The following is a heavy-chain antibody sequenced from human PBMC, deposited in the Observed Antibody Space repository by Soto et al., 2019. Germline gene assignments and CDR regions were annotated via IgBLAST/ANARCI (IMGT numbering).Heavy chain of an antibody. CDR1: GDSVSSNSAG. J-gene: IGHJ6*03. CDR2: TYYRSKWYF. CDR3: ARGSWDDVSGHYYMDV. V-gene: IGHV6-1*01. Sequence: QVQLQLSGPGLVTPSQTLALTCAISGDSVSSNSAGWHWIRQTPSRGLEWLGRTYYRSKWYFNYAVSVESRITINPDTSKNQVSLQLSSVTPDDTAVYYCARGSWDDVSGHYYMDVWGKGTTVTVSS. D-gene: IGHD1-1*01.